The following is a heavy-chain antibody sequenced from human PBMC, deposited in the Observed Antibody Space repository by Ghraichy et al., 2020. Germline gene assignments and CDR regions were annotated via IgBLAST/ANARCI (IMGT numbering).Heavy chain of an antibody. CDR1: GYTFTSYD. J-gene: IGHJ6*02. V-gene: IGHV1-8*01. D-gene: IGHD6-13*01. Sequence: ASVKVSCKASGYTFTSYDINWVRQATGQGLEWMGWMNPNSGNTGYAQKFQGRVTMTRNTSISTAYMELSSLRSEDTAVYYCAREGYSSSWYYYYYGMDVWGQGTTVTVSS. CDR3: AREGYSSSWYYYYYGMDV. CDR2: MNPNSGNT.